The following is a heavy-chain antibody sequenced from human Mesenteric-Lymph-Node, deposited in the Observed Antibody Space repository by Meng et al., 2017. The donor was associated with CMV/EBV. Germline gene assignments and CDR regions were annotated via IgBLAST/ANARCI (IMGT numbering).Heavy chain of an antibody. J-gene: IGHJ4*02. D-gene: IGHD3-10*01. CDR3: ARDRLGYYGSGSYPTPFDY. V-gene: IGHV1-3*01. CDR2: INAGNGNT. CDR1: TFTTYA. Sequence: TFTTYAMHWVRQAPGQRLEWMGWINAGNGNTKYSQKFQGRVTITRDTSASTAYMELSSLRSEDTAVYYCARDRLGYYGSGSYPTPFDYWGQGTLVTVSS.